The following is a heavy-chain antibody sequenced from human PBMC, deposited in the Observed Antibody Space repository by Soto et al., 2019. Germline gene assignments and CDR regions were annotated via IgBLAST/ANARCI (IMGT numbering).Heavy chain of an antibody. Sequence: EVQLVESGGGLVQPGGSLRLSCAASGFTVSSYEMNWVRQAPGKGLEWVSYISSSGSTIYYADSVKGRYTISRDNAKNSLYLQMNSLRAEDTAVYYCARGWRFTFDYWGQGTLVTVSS. CDR2: ISSSGSTI. J-gene: IGHJ4*02. D-gene: IGHD3-3*01. CDR3: ARGWRFTFDY. CDR1: GFTVSSYE. V-gene: IGHV3-48*03.